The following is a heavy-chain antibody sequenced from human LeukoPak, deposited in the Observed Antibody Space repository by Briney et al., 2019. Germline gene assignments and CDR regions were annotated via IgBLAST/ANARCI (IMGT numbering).Heavy chain of an antibody. V-gene: IGHV3-30*02. J-gene: IGHJ6*03. Sequence: GGSLRLSCAASGFTFSSYGMHWVRQAPGKGLEWVTFIRYDESNKYYADSVKGRFTISRGNSKNTLYLQMNSLRAEDTAVYYCARDRSDTAMAYYYMDVWGKGTTVTVSS. CDR2: IRYDESNK. CDR1: GFTFSSYG. CDR3: ARDRSDTAMAYYYMDV. D-gene: IGHD5-18*01.